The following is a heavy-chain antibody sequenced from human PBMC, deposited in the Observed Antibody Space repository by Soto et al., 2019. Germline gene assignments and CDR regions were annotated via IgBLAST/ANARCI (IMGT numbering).Heavy chain of an antibody. CDR2: ISYDGSNK. Sequence: GGSLRLSCAASGFTFSSYGMHWVRQAPGKGLEWVAVISYDGSNKYYADSVKGRFTISRDNSKNTLYLQMNSLRAEDTAVYYCAKDMVRGVIITTSNPYYYYGMDVWGQGTTVTVSS. D-gene: IGHD3-10*01. V-gene: IGHV3-30*18. J-gene: IGHJ6*02. CDR1: GFTFSSYG. CDR3: AKDMVRGVIITTSNPYYYYGMDV.